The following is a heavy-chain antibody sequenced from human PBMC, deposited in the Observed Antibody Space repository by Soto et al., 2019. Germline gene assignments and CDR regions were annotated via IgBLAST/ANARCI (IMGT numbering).Heavy chain of an antibody. CDR2: ISYDGSNK. CDR1: GFTFSSYA. Sequence: QVQLVESGGGVVQPGRSLRLSCAASGFTFSSYAMHWVRQAPGKGLEWVAVISYDGSNKYYADSVKGRFTISRDNSKSTLYLQMNSLRAEDTAVYYCARLASGLGSFFDYWGQGTLVTVSS. J-gene: IGHJ4*02. V-gene: IGHV3-30-3*01. CDR3: ARLASGLGSFFDY. D-gene: IGHD3-10*01.